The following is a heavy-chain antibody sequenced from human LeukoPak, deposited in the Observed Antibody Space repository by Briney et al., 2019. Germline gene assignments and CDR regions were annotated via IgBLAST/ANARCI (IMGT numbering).Heavy chain of an antibody. CDR2: INTNTGNP. J-gene: IGHJ5*02. CDR1: GYTFTNYA. D-gene: IGHD3-22*01. CDR3: ARAVHQTYYYDSSRIDP. Sequence: ASVKVSCKASGYTFTNYAMNWVRQAPGQGLEWMGWINTNTGNPTYAQGFTGRFVFSLDTSVSTAYLQISSLKAEDTAVYYCARAVHQTYYYDSSRIDPWGQGTLVTVSS. V-gene: IGHV7-4-1*02.